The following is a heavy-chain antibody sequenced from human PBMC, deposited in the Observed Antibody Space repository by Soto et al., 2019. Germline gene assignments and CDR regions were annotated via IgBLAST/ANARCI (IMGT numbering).Heavy chain of an antibody. CDR2: ISGSGGST. Sequence: EVQLLESGGGLVQPGGSLRLSCAASGFTFSSYAMSWVRQAPGKGLEWVSAISGSGGSTYYADSVKGRFTISRDNSKNALYMQMTSLRAEDTAVYYCAKGEFGVVNVLWFDPWGQGTLVTVSS. CDR1: GFTFSSYA. CDR3: AKGEFGVVNVLWFDP. V-gene: IGHV3-23*01. D-gene: IGHD3-3*01. J-gene: IGHJ5*02.